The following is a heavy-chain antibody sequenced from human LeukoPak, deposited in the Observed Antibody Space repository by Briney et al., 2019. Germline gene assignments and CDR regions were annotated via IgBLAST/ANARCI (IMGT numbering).Heavy chain of an antibody. CDR3: ARTRRSSTSCFDY. CDR1: GGSFSGYY. J-gene: IGHJ4*02. D-gene: IGHD2-2*01. Sequence: SETLSLTCAVYGGSFSGYYWSWIRQPPGKGLEWIGEINHSGSTNYNPSLKSRVTISVDTSKNQFSLKLSSVTAADTAVYYCARTRRSSTSCFDYWGQGTLVTVPS. CDR2: INHSGST. V-gene: IGHV4-34*01.